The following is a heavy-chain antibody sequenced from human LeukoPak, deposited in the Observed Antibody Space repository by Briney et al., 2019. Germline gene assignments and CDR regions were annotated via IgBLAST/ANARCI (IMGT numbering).Heavy chain of an antibody. J-gene: IGHJ4*02. CDR2: IRYDGSNK. CDR1: GFTFSSCG. D-gene: IGHD6-19*01. V-gene: IGHV3-30*02. Sequence: GGSLRLSCAASGFTFSSCGMHWVRQAPGKGLEWVAFIRYDGSNKYYADSVKGRITISRDNAKNTLYLQMSSLRAEDTAMYYCARGGIAMGVDYWGQGTLVTVSS. CDR3: ARGGIAMGVDY.